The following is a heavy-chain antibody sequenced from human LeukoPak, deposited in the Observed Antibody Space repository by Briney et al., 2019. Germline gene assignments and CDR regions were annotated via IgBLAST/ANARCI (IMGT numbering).Heavy chain of an antibody. J-gene: IGHJ4*02. V-gene: IGHV3-21*01. D-gene: IGHD5-18*01. CDR2: ISSSSSYI. Sequence: GGSLRLSCAASGFTFSSYSMNWVRQAPGKGLEWVSSISSSSSYIYYADSVKGRFTISRDNAKNSLCLQMNSLRAEDTAVYYCARVILAMVKGDYWGQGTLVTVSS. CDR3: ARVILAMVKGDY. CDR1: GFTFSSYS.